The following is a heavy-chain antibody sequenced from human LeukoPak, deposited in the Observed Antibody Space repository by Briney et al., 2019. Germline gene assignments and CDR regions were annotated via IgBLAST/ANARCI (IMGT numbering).Heavy chain of an antibody. CDR1: GLTFSSHW. CDR3: AKEGRSLQTY. D-gene: IGHD5-24*01. V-gene: IGHV3-74*01. CDR2: ITNDGSST. Sequence: GGSLRLSCAASGLTFSSHWMHWVRQAPGKGLVWVSRITNDGSSTTYADSVKGRFTISRDNAKNSLYLQMNSLRVEDTAVYYCAKEGRSLQTYWGQGTLVTVSS. J-gene: IGHJ4*02.